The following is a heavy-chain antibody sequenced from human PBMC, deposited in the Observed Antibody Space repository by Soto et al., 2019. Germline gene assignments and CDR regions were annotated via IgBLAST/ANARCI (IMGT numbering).Heavy chain of an antibody. D-gene: IGHD3-3*01. J-gene: IGHJ6*02. Sequence: PSETLSLTCTVSGGSISSYYWSWIRQPPGKGLEWIGYIYYSGSTNYNPSLKSRVTISVDKSKNQFSLKLSSVTAADTAMYYCARQRRYYDPNSYYYGMDVWGQGTTVTVSS. V-gene: IGHV4-59*08. CDR1: GGSISSYY. CDR2: IYYSGST. CDR3: ARQRRYYDPNSYYYGMDV.